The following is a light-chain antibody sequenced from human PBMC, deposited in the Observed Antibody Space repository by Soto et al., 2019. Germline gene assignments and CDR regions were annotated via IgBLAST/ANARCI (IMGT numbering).Light chain of an antibody. CDR3: QQYGSPTGT. CDR2: GAF. J-gene: IGKJ1*01. CDR1: QSVSSN. V-gene: IGKV3-15*01. Sequence: EIVMTQSPVTLSVSPGERVTLSCRASQSVSSNLAWYQQKPGQAPSLLIYGAFTRATGIPARFSGTGSGTDFTLTIRRMETEDFAVYYCQQYGSPTGTFGQGTKVDIK.